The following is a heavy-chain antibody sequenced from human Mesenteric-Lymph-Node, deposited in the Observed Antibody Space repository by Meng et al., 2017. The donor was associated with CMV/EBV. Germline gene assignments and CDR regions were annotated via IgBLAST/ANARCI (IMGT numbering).Heavy chain of an antibody. CDR3: AKDYEYQLHIQPGRYSYYYAMDV. V-gene: IGHV3-23*01. J-gene: IGHJ6*02. Sequence: GGSLRLSCAASGFTFSSYAMSWVRQAPGKGLEWVSGISNSGDNTYYADSVKGRFTISRDNSKNTLYLHMNSLSAEDTAVYYCAKDYEYQLHIQPGRYSYYYAMDVWGQGTTVTVSS. D-gene: IGHD2-2*01. CDR2: ISNSGDNT. CDR1: GFTFSSYA.